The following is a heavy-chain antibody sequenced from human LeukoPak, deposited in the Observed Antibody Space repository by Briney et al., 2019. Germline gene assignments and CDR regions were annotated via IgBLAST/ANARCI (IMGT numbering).Heavy chain of an antibody. CDR2: IYYSGST. Sequence: SWVRQPPGKGLEWIGYIYYSGSTYYNPSLKSRVTISVDTSKNQFSLKLSSVTAADTAVYYCARGLIVVVIAKEGDAFDIWGQGTMVSVSS. CDR3: ARGLIVVVIAKEGDAFDI. D-gene: IGHD2-21*01. V-gene: IGHV4-30-4*08. J-gene: IGHJ3*02.